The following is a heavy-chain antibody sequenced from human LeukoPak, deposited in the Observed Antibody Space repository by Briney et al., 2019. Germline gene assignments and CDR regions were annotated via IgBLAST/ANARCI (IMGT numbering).Heavy chain of an antibody. CDR3: ARGQRGYYYYMDV. CDR2: IIPIFGTA. CDR1: GGTFSSYA. V-gene: IGHV1-69*05. D-gene: IGHD3-10*01. Sequence: GASVKVSCKASGGTFSSYAISWVRQAPGQGLEWMGGIIPIFGTANYAQKFQGRVTVTTDESTSTAYMELSSLRSEDTAVYYCARGQRGYYYYMDVWGKGTTVTVSS. J-gene: IGHJ6*03.